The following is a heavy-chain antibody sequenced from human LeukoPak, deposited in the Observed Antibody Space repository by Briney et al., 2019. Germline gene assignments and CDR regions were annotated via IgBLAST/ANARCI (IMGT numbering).Heavy chain of an antibody. Sequence: SETLSLTCTVSGGSISSYYWSWIRQPPGKGLEWIGYICYSGSTNYNPSLKSRVTISVDTSKNQFSLKLSSVTAADTAVYYCARQLGYSYGQNWFDPWGQGTLVTVSS. D-gene: IGHD5-18*01. CDR2: ICYSGST. CDR3: ARQLGYSYGQNWFDP. V-gene: IGHV4-59*08. J-gene: IGHJ5*02. CDR1: GGSISSYY.